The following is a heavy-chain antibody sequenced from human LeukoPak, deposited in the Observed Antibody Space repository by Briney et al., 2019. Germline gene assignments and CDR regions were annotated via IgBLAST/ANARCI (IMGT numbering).Heavy chain of an antibody. J-gene: IGHJ5*02. CDR1: GYTFTSYY. V-gene: IGHV1-46*01. D-gene: IGHD2-2*01. Sequence: AASVKVSCMASGYTFTSYYMHWVRQAPGQGLEWMGIINPSGGSTSYAQKFQGRVTMTRDTSTSTVYMELSSLRSEDTAVYYCARDHDKNIVVVPAARGWFDPWGQGTLVTVSS. CDR2: INPSGGST. CDR3: ARDHDKNIVVVPAARGWFDP.